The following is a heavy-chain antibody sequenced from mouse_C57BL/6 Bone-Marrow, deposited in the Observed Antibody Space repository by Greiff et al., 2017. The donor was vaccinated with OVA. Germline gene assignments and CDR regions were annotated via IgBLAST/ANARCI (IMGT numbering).Heavy chain of an antibody. V-gene: IGHV5-15*01. Sequence: EVQLVESGGGLVQPGGSLKLSCAASGFTFSDYGMAWVRQAPRKGPEWVAFISNLAYSIYYADTVTGRFTISRENAKNTLYLEMSSLRSEDTAMYYCARVMVTTKEFAYWGQGTLVTVSA. J-gene: IGHJ3*01. D-gene: IGHD2-2*01. CDR1: GFTFSDYG. CDR2: ISNLAYSI. CDR3: ARVMVTTKEFAY.